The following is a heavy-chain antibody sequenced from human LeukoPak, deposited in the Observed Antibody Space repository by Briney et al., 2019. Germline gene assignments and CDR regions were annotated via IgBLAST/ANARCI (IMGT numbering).Heavy chain of an antibody. CDR3: ARAPLGYCSSTSCPEGDWFDP. Sequence: ASVKVSCKASGYTFTSYDINWVRQATGQGLEWMGWMNPNGGNTGYAQKFQGRVTMTRNTSISTAYMELSSLRSEDTAVYYCARAPLGYCSSTSCPEGDWFDPWGQGTLVTVSS. J-gene: IGHJ5*02. V-gene: IGHV1-8*01. CDR1: GYTFTSYD. D-gene: IGHD2-2*01. CDR2: MNPNGGNT.